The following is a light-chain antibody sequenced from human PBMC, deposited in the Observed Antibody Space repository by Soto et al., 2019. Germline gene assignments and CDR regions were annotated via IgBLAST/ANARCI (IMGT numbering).Light chain of an antibody. CDR3: QSYDSSLSVLV. CDR1: SSNIGAGYD. Sequence: VLTQPPSVSEAPGQRVTISCTGSSSNIGAGYDVQWYQQLPGTAPKLLIYHNTNRPSGVPDRFSGSKSGASGYLAITGLQAEDEADYYCQSYDSSLSVLVFGGGTKLTVL. V-gene: IGLV1-40*01. CDR2: HNT. J-gene: IGLJ2*01.